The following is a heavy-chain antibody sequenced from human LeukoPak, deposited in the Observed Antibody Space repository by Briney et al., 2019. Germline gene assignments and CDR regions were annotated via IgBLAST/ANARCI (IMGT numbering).Heavy chain of an antibody. J-gene: IGHJ6*03. D-gene: IGHD2-2*01. CDR3: AREGYCSSTSCYQIHYYMDV. V-gene: IGHV1-46*01. Sequence: ASVKVSCKASGYTFTSYYMHWVRQAPGQGLEWMGIINPSGCSTSYAQKFQGRGTITRHMSTRTVYMELSSLSSEDTAVSYCAREGYCSSTSCYQIHYYMDVWGKGTTVTVSS. CDR2: INPSGCST. CDR1: GYTFTSYY.